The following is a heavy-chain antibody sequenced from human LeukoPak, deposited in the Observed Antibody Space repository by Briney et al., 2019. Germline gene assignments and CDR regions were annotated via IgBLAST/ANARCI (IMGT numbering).Heavy chain of an antibody. Sequence: ASVKVSCKASGYTFTGYYMHWVRQAPGQGLEWMGWINPNSGGTNYAQKFQGRVTMTRDTSISTAYMELSRLRSDDTAVYYCARDLTGVCSYGYSGPDYWGQGTLVTVSS. CDR2: INPNSGGT. D-gene: IGHD5-18*01. V-gene: IGHV1-2*02. J-gene: IGHJ4*02. CDR1: GYTFTGYY. CDR3: ARDLTGVCSYGYSGPDY.